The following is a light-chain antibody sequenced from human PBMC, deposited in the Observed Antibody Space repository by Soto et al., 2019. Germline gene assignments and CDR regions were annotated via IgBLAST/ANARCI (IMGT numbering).Light chain of an antibody. CDR1: QDISDY. J-gene: IGKJ1*01. V-gene: IGKV1-27*01. CDR2: AAS. CDR3: LQDNSYPWT. Sequence: DIQMTQSPSSLSASVGDRVTITCRASQDISDYLAWYQQKPGQVPKLLISAASTLQSGVPSRFRGSASGTDFTLTITGLQPEDLATYFCLQDNSYPWTFGQGTKVEIK.